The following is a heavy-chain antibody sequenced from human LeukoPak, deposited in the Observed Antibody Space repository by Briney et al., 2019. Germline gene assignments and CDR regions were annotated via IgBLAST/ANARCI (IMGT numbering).Heavy chain of an antibody. Sequence: GGSLRLSCAASGFTVSSNYMSWVRQAPGKGLEWVSVIFSGGSTYYADSVKGRFTISRDNSKNTLYLQMNSLRAEDTAVYYCVRWCLYYGDPPGDFDLWGRGTLVTVSS. V-gene: IGHV3-66*01. D-gene: IGHD4-17*01. J-gene: IGHJ2*01. CDR3: VRWCLYYGDPPGDFDL. CDR2: IFSGGST. CDR1: GFTVSSNY.